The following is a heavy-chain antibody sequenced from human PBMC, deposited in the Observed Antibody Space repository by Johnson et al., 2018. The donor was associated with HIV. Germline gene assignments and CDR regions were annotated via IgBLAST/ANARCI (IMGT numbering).Heavy chain of an antibody. V-gene: IGHV3-7*05. Sequence: VQLVESGGGLVQPGGSLRLSCTASGFTFTTYWMAWVRQAPEKGLEWVANIKYDESEKYYVGSVRGRFTISRDNAKNSLYLDMSSLRAEDTAVYFWARNLPYYYGTGWDAFDIWGQGTVVTVSS. CDR2: IKYDESEK. CDR1: GFTFTTYW. CDR3: ARNLPYYYGTGWDAFDI. J-gene: IGHJ3*02. D-gene: IGHD3-10*01.